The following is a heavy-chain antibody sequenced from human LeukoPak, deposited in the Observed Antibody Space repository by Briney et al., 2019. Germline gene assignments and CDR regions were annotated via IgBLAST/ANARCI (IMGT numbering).Heavy chain of an antibody. CDR3: AGTIAAAGTAIRTYYYYYYYMDV. V-gene: IGHV4-34*01. CDR1: GGSFSGYY. CDR2: INHSGST. D-gene: IGHD6-13*01. J-gene: IGHJ6*03. Sequence: SETLSLTCAVYGGSFSGYYWSWIRQPPGKGLEWIGEINHSGSTNYNPSLKSRVTISVDTSKNQFTLKLSSVTAADTAVYYCAGTIAAAGTAIRTYYYYYYYMDVWGKGTTVTVSS.